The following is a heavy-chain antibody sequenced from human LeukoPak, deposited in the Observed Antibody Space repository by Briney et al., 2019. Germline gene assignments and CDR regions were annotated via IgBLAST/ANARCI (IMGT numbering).Heavy chain of an antibody. CDR2: ISGSGGST. D-gene: IGHD1-26*01. Sequence: PGGSLRLSCAASGFTFSSYWMSWVRQAPGKGLEWVSAISGSGGSTYYADSVKGRFTISRDNSENTLYLQMNSLRAEDTAVYSCAKDRAGAIPYYFDSWGQGTLVTVSS. J-gene: IGHJ4*02. CDR3: AKDRAGAIPYYFDS. CDR1: GFTFSSYW. V-gene: IGHV3-23*01.